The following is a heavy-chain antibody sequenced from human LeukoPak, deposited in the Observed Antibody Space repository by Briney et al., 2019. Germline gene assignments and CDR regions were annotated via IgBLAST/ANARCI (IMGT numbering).Heavy chain of an antibody. V-gene: IGHV3-53*01. CDR3: TRDSTTFRFGY. J-gene: IGHJ4*02. Sequence: PSETLSLTCAVSGGSISSSNWWSWVRQPPGKGLEWVSIVYSDDIRYYVDSVKGRFSISRDTSRNTLYLQMNSLRAEDTAVYYCTRDSTTFRFGYWGQGTLVTVSS. CDR1: GSISSSNW. CDR2: VYSDDIR. D-gene: IGHD4-11*01.